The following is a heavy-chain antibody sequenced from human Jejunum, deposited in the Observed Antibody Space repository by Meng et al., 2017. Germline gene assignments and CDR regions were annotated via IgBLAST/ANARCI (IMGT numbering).Heavy chain of an antibody. V-gene: IGHV1-2*06. Sequence: QVQMEQSGAEVRKPGASVKVSCRASGYTLNGFYMHWVRQAPGQGLEWMGRINTNTGGTNYAQNFKGSITLTRDTSTVYMEVNRLRSDDTAMYYCAGRSYNYDDYFDFWGRGTRVTVAS. CDR2: INTNTGGT. CDR1: GYTLNGFY. D-gene: IGHD5-24*01. CDR3: AGRSYNYDDYFDF. J-gene: IGHJ4*02.